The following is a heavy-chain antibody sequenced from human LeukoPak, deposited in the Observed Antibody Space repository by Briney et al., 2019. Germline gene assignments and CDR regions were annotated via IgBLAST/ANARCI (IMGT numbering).Heavy chain of an antibody. Sequence: SETLSLTCAVSGGSISSSNWWSWVRQPPGKGLEWIGEIYHSGSTNYNPSLKSRVTISVDTSKNQFSLKLSSVAAADTATYYCARVPPRITIFGVAGPFDYWGQGTLVTVSS. J-gene: IGHJ4*02. V-gene: IGHV4-4*02. CDR2: IYHSGST. CDR1: GGSISSSNW. CDR3: ARVPPRITIFGVAGPFDY. D-gene: IGHD3-3*01.